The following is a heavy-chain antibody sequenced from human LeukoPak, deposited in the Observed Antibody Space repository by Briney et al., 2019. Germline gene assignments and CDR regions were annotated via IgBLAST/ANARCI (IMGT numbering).Heavy chain of an antibody. CDR2: INAGNGNT. CDR3: ARARAVGDAFDI. V-gene: IGHV1-3*01. Sequence: ASVKVSCKASGYTFTSYAMQWVRQAPGQRLEWMGWINAGNGNTKYSQKFQGRVTITRDTSASTAYMEVSSLRSEDTAVYYCARARAVGDAFDIWGQGTMVTVSS. CDR1: GYTFTSYA. J-gene: IGHJ3*02.